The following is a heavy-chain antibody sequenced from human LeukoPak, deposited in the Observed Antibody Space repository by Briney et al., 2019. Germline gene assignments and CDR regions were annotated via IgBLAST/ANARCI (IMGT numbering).Heavy chain of an antibody. CDR3: VRGGPSTWS. Sequence: GGSLRLSCAASGFTFKLYWMHWVRHVPGKRPVWVSGINDDGSDTIYADSVRGRFTISRDDAKNTVYLQMNNLRAEGTAVYYCVRGGPSTWSWGQGTLVTVSS. J-gene: IGHJ5*02. CDR2: INDDGSDT. D-gene: IGHD2-15*01. CDR1: GFTFKLYW. V-gene: IGHV3-74*01.